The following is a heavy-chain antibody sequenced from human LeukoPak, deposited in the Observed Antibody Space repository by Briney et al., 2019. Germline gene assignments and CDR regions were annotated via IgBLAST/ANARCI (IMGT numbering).Heavy chain of an antibody. CDR3: AKQKLPLDY. CDR1: GFTFSNYA. Sequence: GRSLRLSCAASGFTFSNYAMSWVSQAPGKGLEWDSAISGSGVNTYYADSVKGRFTISRDNSKNTLYLQMNSLRAEDTAVYYCAKQKLPLDYWGQGTLVTVSS. D-gene: IGHD4-23*01. V-gene: IGHV3-23*01. CDR2: ISGSGVNT. J-gene: IGHJ4*02.